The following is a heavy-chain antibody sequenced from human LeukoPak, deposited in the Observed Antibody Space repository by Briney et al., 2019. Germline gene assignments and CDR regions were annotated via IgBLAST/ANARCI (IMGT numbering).Heavy chain of an antibody. CDR1: GYKFTSYG. CDR3: ARGATENWFDP. V-gene: IGHV1-18*01. J-gene: IGHJ5*02. Sequence: ASVKVSCKASGYKFTSYGISWVRQAPGQGLDWMGWISAYNGNTNYAHNLQGRVTITTDTSTSTAYMELRSLRSDDTAVYYCARGATENWFDPWGQGTLVTVSS. CDR2: ISAYNGNT. D-gene: IGHD5-12*01.